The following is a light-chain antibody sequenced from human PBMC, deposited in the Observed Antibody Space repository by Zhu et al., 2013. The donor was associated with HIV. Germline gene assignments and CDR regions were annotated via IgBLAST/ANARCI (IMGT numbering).Light chain of an antibody. J-gene: IGLJ2*01. CDR1: NIETKS. CDR2: DDT. CDR3: QVWHISSDV. Sequence: SYELTQPSSVSVAPGQTARISCGGENIETKSVHWYQQKPGQAPLLVIYDDTDRPSGIPERFSGFNSGNVATLTISRVEAIHEADYFCQVWHISSDVFGGGTKLTVL. V-gene: IGLV3-21*02.